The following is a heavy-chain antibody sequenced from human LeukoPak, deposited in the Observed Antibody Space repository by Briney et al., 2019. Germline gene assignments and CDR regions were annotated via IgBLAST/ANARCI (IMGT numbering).Heavy chain of an antibody. CDR2: ISAYNGNT. CDR3: ARDLVVVTATPEIGYYYGMDV. CDR1: GYTFTSYG. V-gene: IGHV1-18*01. Sequence: ASVKVSCKASGYTFTSYGISWVRQAPGQGLEWMGWISAYNGNTIYAQKLQGRVTMTTDTSTSTAYMELRSLRSDDTAVYYCARDLVVVTATPEIGYYYGMDVWGQGTTVSVSS. D-gene: IGHD2-21*02. J-gene: IGHJ6*02.